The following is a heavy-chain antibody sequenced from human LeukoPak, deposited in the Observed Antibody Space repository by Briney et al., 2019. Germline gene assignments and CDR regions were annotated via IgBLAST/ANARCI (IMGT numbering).Heavy chain of an antibody. CDR3: ARTPGCSSTSCYRYFDY. J-gene: IGHJ4*02. CDR1: GFTFSSYG. Sequence: GGSLRLSCAASGFTFSSYGMHWVRQAPGKGLEWVAVISYDGSNKYYADSVKGRFTISRDNSKNTLYLQMNSLRAEDTAVYYCARTPGCSSTSCYRYFDYWGQGTLVTVSS. V-gene: IGHV3-30*19. CDR2: ISYDGSNK. D-gene: IGHD2-2*01.